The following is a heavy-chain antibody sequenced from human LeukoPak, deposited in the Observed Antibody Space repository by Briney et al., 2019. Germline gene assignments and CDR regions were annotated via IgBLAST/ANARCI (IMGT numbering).Heavy chain of an antibody. V-gene: IGHV3-9*01. CDR1: GFTFDDYA. J-gene: IGHJ4*02. CDR2: ISWNSGSI. Sequence: PGGSLRLSCAASGFTFDDYAMHWVRQAPGKGLEWVSGISWNSGSIGYADSVKGRFTISRDDAKNSLYLQMNSLRAEDTALYYCAKDIRVYSYGQEGPFDYWGQGTLVTVSS. D-gene: IGHD5-18*01. CDR3: AKDIRVYSYGQEGPFDY.